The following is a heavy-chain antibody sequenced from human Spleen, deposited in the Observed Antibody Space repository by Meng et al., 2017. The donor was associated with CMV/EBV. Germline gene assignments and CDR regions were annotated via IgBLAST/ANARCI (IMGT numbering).Heavy chain of an antibody. D-gene: IGHD2-2*01. J-gene: IGHJ3*02. CDR3: AKDYRPNCSSTTCYAFVI. Sequence: GESLKISCAASEFTFSSYAMSWVRQAPGKGLEWVSVITGSGVSTYYADTVKGRFTISRDNSKNTLYLQMNSLRAEDTAIYYCAKDYRPNCSSTTCYAFVIWGQGTMVTVSS. CDR1: EFTFSSYA. V-gene: IGHV3-23*01. CDR2: ITGSGVST.